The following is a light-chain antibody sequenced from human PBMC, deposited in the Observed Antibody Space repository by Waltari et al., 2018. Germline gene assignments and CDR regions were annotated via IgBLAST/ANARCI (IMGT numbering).Light chain of an antibody. J-gene: IGKJ1*01. Sequence: DIVMTQSPEFLAVSLGERATINCKSSQSVLYNSNDKNYLAWYQQKPGQSPKLLIYWASTRQSGVPDRFGGSGSGTDFTLTINSLQAEDVAVYYCQQYYSRRTFGRGTRVEIK. CDR1: QSVLYNSNDKNY. V-gene: IGKV4-1*01. CDR2: WAS. CDR3: QQYYSRRT.